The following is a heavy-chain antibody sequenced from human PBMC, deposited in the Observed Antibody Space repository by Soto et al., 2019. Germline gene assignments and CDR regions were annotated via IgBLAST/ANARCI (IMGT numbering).Heavy chain of an antibody. CDR2: ISYDGSNK. CDR1: GFTFSSYG. Sequence: QVQLVESGGGVVQPGRSLRLSCAASGFTFSSYGMHWVRQAPGKGLEWVAVISYDGSNKYYADSVKGRFTISRDNSKNTLYLQMNSLRAEDTAVYYCAKVLSLLTGHAFDIWGQGTMVTVSS. J-gene: IGHJ3*02. D-gene: IGHD3-9*01. CDR3: AKVLSLLTGHAFDI. V-gene: IGHV3-30*18.